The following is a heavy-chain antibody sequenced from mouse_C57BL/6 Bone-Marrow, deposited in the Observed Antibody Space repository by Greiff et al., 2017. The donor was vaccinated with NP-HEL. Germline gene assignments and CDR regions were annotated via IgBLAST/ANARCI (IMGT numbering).Heavy chain of an antibody. J-gene: IGHJ3*01. V-gene: IGHV5-17*01. Sequence: EVKLMESGGGLVKPGGSLKLSCAASGFTFSDYGMHWVRQAPEKGLEWVAYISSGSSTIYYADTVKGRFTISRDNAKNTLFLQMTSLRSEDTAMYYCARTGTTVVPAYWGQGTLVTVSA. CDR2: ISSGSSTI. D-gene: IGHD1-1*01. CDR1: GFTFSDYG. CDR3: ARTGTTVVPAY.